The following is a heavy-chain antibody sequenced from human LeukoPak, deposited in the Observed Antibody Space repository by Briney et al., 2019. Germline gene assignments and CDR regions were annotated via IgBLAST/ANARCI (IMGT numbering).Heavy chain of an antibody. D-gene: IGHD3-22*01. CDR2: ISAYNGNT. Sequence: ASVKVSCKASGYTFTSYGISWVRQAPGQGLEWMGWISAYNGNTKYAQKLQGRVTMTTDTSTSTAYMELRSLRSDDTAVYYCARGSRYYDSSSYYQPYDAFDIWGQGTMVTVSS. CDR3: ARGSRYYDSSSYYQPYDAFDI. V-gene: IGHV1-18*01. CDR1: GYTFTSYG. J-gene: IGHJ3*02.